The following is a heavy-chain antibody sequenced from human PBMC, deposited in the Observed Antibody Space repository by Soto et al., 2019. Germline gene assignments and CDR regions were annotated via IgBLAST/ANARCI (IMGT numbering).Heavy chain of an antibody. CDR2: IIPILGIA. CDR1: GGTFSSYT. D-gene: IGHD3-3*01. Sequence: QVQLVQSGADVKKPGSSVKVSCKASGGTFSSYTISWVRQAPGQGLEWMGRIIPILGIANYAQKFQGRVTITADKSTSTAYMELSSLRSEDTAVYYCAREGLRFLDYYMDVWGKGTTVTVSS. CDR3: AREGLRFLDYYMDV. J-gene: IGHJ6*03. V-gene: IGHV1-69*08.